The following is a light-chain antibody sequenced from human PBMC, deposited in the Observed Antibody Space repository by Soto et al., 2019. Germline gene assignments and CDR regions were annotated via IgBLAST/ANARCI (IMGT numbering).Light chain of an antibody. CDR2: KAS. J-gene: IGKJ1*01. V-gene: IGKV1-5*03. CDR1: QSISSW. CDR3: QQYNSYSRTWT. Sequence: DIQMTQSPSTLSASVGDRVTITCRASQSISSWLAWYQQKPGKAPKLLIYKASSLESGVASRFSGSGSGTEFTLTISSLQPDDFATDYCQQYNSYSRTWTFGQGTKVEIK.